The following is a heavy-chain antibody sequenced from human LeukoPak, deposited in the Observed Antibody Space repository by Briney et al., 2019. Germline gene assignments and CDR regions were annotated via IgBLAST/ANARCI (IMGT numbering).Heavy chain of an antibody. CDR1: GFTFSNYW. CDR2: VSNDGRTT. Sequence: GGSLRLSCAASGFTFSNYWMHWVRQVPGEGLVWISRVSNDGRTTNYADSVKGRFTISRDSAKNMVSLQMNSLRAEDTAVYYCARSSGIIVFDYWGQGILVTVSS. J-gene: IGHJ4*02. V-gene: IGHV3-74*01. D-gene: IGHD3-10*01. CDR3: ARSSGIIVFDY.